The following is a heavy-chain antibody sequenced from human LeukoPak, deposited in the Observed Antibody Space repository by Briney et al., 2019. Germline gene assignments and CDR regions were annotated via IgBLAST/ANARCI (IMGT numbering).Heavy chain of an antibody. Sequence: GGSLRLSCAASGFTFSSYSMNWVRQAPGKGLEWVSSISSSSSYIYYADSVKGRFTISRDNAKNSLYLQMNSLRAEDTAVYYCARGLAGSVWLGELPNFDYWGQGTLVTVSS. CDR3: ARGLAGSVWLGELPNFDY. J-gene: IGHJ4*02. V-gene: IGHV3-21*01. D-gene: IGHD3-10*01. CDR1: GFTFSSYS. CDR2: ISSSSSYI.